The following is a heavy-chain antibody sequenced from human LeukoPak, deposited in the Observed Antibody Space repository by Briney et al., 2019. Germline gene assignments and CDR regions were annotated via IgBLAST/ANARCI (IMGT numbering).Heavy chain of an antibody. CDR2: IKTDGSIT. D-gene: IGHD6-19*01. Sequence: GGSLRLSCAASGFSFSVYWMHWVRQAPGKGPVWVSRIKTDGSITDYADSVKGRFTISRDNAKNTLYLQMNSLRAEDTAVYYCARQIGGGWSFDYWGQGTLVTVSS. CDR3: ARQIGGGWSFDY. J-gene: IGHJ4*02. CDR1: GFSFSVYW. V-gene: IGHV3-74*01.